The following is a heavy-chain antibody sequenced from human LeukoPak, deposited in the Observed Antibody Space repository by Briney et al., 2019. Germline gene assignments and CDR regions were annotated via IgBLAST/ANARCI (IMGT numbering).Heavy chain of an antibody. D-gene: IGHD6-13*01. CDR3: ATLTSSWRYYFDY. CDR2: IYSTGTT. V-gene: IGHV4-4*09. J-gene: IGHJ4*02. Sequence: SETLSLTCTVSGDFYSDYYWNWIRQAPGKGLEWIGYIYSTGTTNYNPSLESRATVSLDTSRKQFSRRLSSVTAADSAVYYCATLTSSWRYYFDYWGRGIPVTVSS. CDR1: GDFYSDYY.